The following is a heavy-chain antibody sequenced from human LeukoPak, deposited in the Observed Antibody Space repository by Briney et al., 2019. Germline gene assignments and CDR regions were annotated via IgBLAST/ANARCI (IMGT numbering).Heavy chain of an antibody. V-gene: IGHV1-2*02. CDR3: ARSAPTYDFWSGYYGYYFDY. Sequence: ASVKVSCKASGYTFTGYYMHWVRQAPGQGLEWMGWINPNSGGTNYAQKFQGRVTMTRDTSISTAYMELSRLRSDDTAVYYCARSAPTYDFWSGYYGYYFDYWGQGTLVTVSS. CDR2: INPNSGGT. J-gene: IGHJ4*02. CDR1: GYTFTGYY. D-gene: IGHD3-3*01.